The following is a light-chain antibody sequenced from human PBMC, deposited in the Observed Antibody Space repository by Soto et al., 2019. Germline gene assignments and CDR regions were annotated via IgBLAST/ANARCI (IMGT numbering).Light chain of an antibody. CDR2: GAS. J-gene: IGKJ1*01. CDR3: QQYNHWPPKMA. CDR1: QSITNN. Sequence: EIVMTQSPGTLSVSPGERATLSCRASQSITNNLAWYQQKVGQAPRLLIYGASTRATGIPARFRGSGSGKEFTLTISSLESEDFAVYYCQQYNHWPPKMAFGQGTKVEIK. V-gene: IGKV3-15*01.